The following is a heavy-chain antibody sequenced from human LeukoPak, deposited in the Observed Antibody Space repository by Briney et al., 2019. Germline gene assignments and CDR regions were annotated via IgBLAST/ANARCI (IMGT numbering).Heavy chain of an antibody. CDR2: ISHSGST. Sequence: PSETLSLTCAVYGGSFSGYYWSWIRQPPGKGLEWIGEISHSGSTNYNPSLKSRVTISVDTSKNQFSLKLSSVTAADTAVYYCARGRGAARPVDYWGQGTLVTVSS. CDR1: GGSFSGYY. CDR3: ARGRGAARPVDY. J-gene: IGHJ4*02. V-gene: IGHV4-34*01. D-gene: IGHD6-6*01.